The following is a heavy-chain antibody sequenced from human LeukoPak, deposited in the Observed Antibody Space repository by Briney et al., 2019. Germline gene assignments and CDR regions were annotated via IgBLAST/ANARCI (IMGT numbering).Heavy chain of an antibody. CDR2: IYYSGST. J-gene: IGHJ4*02. CDR3: ARLREYYFDY. Sequence: PSETLSLTCAVSGGSISSGGYSWSWIRQPPGKGLEWVGYIYYSGSTYYNPSLKSRVPISAAMSKNPFSLKLTSVTASDPAVYYCARLREYYFDYWGQGTLVTVSS. V-gene: IGHV4-30-4*07. CDR1: GGSISSGGYS.